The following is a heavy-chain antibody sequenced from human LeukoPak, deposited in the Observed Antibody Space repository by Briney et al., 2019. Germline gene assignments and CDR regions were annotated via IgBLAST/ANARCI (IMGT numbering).Heavy chain of an antibody. D-gene: IGHD3-3*01. V-gene: IGHV3-21*01. CDR3: ARVPYDFWSDDAFGI. J-gene: IGHJ3*02. CDR1: AFTFSSYS. CDR2: ISSSRSYI. Sequence: PGGSLRLSCVASAFTFSSYSMNWVRQAPGKGLEWVSSISSSRSYIYYADSVKGRFTISRDNAKNSLYLQMNSLRAEDTAVYYCARVPYDFWSDDAFGIWGQGTMVTV.